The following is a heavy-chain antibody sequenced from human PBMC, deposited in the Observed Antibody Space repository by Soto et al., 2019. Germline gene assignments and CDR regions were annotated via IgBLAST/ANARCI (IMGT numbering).Heavy chain of an antibody. CDR1: GYSFTSLD. CDR3: ARGVTAGVDY. Sequence: ASVKVSCKASGYSFTSLDINWVRQTTGQGLEWMGWMRPSSGRTGYAQKFQGRVTMTRDTSINTAYMELSSLTSDDTAFYYCARGVTAGVDYWGQGTLVTVSS. V-gene: IGHV1-8*01. CDR2: MRPSSGRT. J-gene: IGHJ4*02. D-gene: IGHD1-26*01.